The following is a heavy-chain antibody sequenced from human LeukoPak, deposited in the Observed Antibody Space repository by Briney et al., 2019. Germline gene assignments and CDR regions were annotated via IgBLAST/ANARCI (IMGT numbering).Heavy chain of an antibody. V-gene: IGHV3-23*01. Sequence: PGGSLRLSCAASGFTFDDYGMSWVRQAPGEGLEWVSGISGSGGSTYYAGSVKGRFTISRDNSKNTLYLQMNSLRAEDTAVYYCANILGYCSGGSCYSSVYWGQGTLVTVSS. J-gene: IGHJ4*02. CDR1: GFTFDDYG. D-gene: IGHD2-15*01. CDR3: ANILGYCSGGSCYSSVY. CDR2: ISGSGGST.